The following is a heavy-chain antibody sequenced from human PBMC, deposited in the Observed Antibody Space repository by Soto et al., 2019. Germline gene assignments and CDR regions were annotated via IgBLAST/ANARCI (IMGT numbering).Heavy chain of an antibody. CDR3: AKADYYDSSGYYD. D-gene: IGHD3-22*01. V-gene: IGHV3-30*18. CDR2: ISYDGSNK. Sequence: PGGSLRLSCAASGFTFSSYGMHWVRQAPGKGLEWVAVISYDGSNKYYADSVKGRFTISRDNSKNTLYLQMNSLRAEDTAVYYCAKADYYDSSGYYDWGQGTLVTVSS. CDR1: GFTFSSYG. J-gene: IGHJ4*02.